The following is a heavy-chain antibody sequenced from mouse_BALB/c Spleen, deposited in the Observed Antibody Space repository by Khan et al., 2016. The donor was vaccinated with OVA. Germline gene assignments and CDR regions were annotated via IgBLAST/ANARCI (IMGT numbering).Heavy chain of an antibody. CDR3: ARSDYYGNSLYAMDY. CDR1: GYTFTSYW. V-gene: IGHV1S41*01. D-gene: IGHD1-1*01. J-gene: IGHJ4*01. Sequence: DLVKPWASVKLSCKASGYTFTSYWINWIHQSPGQGLEWLGLIAPGGGSTSYNEIFKGTATLTVNTSSSTASILLSSLSSEDSAVYYCARSDYYGNSLYAMDYWGQGTTVTVSS. CDR2: IAPGGGST.